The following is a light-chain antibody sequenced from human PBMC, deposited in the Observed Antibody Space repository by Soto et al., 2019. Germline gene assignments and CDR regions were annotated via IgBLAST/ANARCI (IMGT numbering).Light chain of an antibody. V-gene: IGKV1-39*01. Sequence: DIQMAQSPSSLSASVGDRVSITCRASQSISSYLNCYQQKPAKAPKLLIYAASSLQSGVPSRFSGSGSGTDFTLTISSLQPEDFATYYCQQSYSTLLTFGGGTKVDIK. CDR2: AAS. J-gene: IGKJ4*01. CDR3: QQSYSTLLT. CDR1: QSISSY.